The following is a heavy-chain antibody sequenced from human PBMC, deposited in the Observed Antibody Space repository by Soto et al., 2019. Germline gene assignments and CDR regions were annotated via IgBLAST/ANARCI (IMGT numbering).Heavy chain of an antibody. V-gene: IGHV1-24*01. CDR2: FDPEDGKT. J-gene: IGHJ6*03. D-gene: IGHD1-1*01. CDR3: ATDPERRYYYYYMDV. Sequence: ASVKVSCKVSGYTLTELSMHWVRQAPGEGLEWMGGFDPEDGKTIYAQKFQGRVTMTEDTSTDTAYMELSSLRSEDTAVYYCATDPERRYYYYYMDVWGKGTTVTVSS. CDR1: GYTLTELS.